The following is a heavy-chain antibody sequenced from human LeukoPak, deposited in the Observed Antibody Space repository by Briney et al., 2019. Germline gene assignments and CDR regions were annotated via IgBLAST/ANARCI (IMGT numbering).Heavy chain of an antibody. CDR3: AQGLLTLDYFAY. J-gene: IGHJ4*02. CDR2: IIPIFGTA. Sequence: SVKVSRKASGGTFSSYAISWVRQAPGQGLEWMGGIIPIFGTANYAQKFQGRVTITTDESTSTAYMELSSLRSEDTAVYYCAQGLLTLDYFAYWGQGTLVTVSS. CDR1: GGTFSSYA. V-gene: IGHV1-69*05. D-gene: IGHD6-25*01.